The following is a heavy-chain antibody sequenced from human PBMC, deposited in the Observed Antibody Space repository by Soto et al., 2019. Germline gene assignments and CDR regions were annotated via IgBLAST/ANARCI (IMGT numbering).Heavy chain of an antibody. CDR3: ARDPAPTYYDFWSGYKRYYYYGMDV. Sequence: QVQLVESGGGVVQPGRSLRLSCAASGFTFSSYAMHWVRQAPGKGLEWVAVISYDGSNKYYADSVKGRFTISRDNSKNTLYLQMNRLRAEDTAVYYCARDPAPTYYDFWSGYKRYYYYGMDVWGQGTTVTVSS. V-gene: IGHV3-30-3*01. CDR2: ISYDGSNK. D-gene: IGHD3-3*01. CDR1: GFTFSSYA. J-gene: IGHJ6*02.